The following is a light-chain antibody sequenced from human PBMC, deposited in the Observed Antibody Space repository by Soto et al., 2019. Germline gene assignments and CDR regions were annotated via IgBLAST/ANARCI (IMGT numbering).Light chain of an antibody. Sequence: QSVLTQPPSAPGTPGQRVTISCSGSSSNIGSNTVNWYQQLPGTAPKLVMYSNSRRPSGVPDRFSASKSGTSVSLVISGLRSEDEADYYCAAWDDSLNGMVFGGGTKLTVL. J-gene: IGLJ2*01. V-gene: IGLV1-44*01. CDR3: AAWDDSLNGMV. CDR1: SSNIGSNT. CDR2: SNS.